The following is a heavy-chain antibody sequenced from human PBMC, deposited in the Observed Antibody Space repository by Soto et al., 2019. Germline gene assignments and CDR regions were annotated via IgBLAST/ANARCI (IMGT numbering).Heavy chain of an antibody. D-gene: IGHD2-8*01. V-gene: IGHV5-51*01. CDR1: GYTFTTNC. CDR2: LCPGDSDT. CDR3: ARQNGHYFDY. J-gene: IGHJ4*02. Sequence: PGESRKISCKGSGYTFTTNCIAWVRLLPGKGLEWMCILCPGDSDTRYSPAFQGQVTISADKSISTAYLRWSSLKASDTAIYYFARQNGHYFDYWGQGTLVTVSS.